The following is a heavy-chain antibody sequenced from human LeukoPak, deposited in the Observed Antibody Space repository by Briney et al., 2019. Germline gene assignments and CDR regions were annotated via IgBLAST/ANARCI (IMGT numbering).Heavy chain of an antibody. CDR1: GFTFDDYA. CDR3: TTPEPRDDSSGYSVNDAFDI. V-gene: IGHV3-43*02. J-gene: IGHJ3*02. CDR2: ISGDGGSR. Sequence: GGSLRLSCAVSGFTFDDYAMHWVRQAPGKGLEWVSLISGDGGSRYYAGSVKGRFTVSRDNSKNSLYLQMNRLRAEDTGVYYCTTPEPRDDSSGYSVNDAFDIWGQGTMVTVSS. D-gene: IGHD3-22*01.